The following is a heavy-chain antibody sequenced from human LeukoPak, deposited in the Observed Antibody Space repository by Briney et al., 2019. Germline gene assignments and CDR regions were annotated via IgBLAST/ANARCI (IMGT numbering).Heavy chain of an antibody. CDR3: TRAAGSGSYFRFDP. CDR2: ISSSAAST. Sequence: GGSLRLSCAASGFSFSNYGMSWVRQAPGKGLEWVSAISSSAASTFYADSGNGRFTISRDNSKNTLYLQMNSLRAEDTAVYYCTRAAGSGSYFRFDPWGQGTLVTVSS. V-gene: IGHV3-23*01. CDR1: GFSFSNYG. J-gene: IGHJ5*02. D-gene: IGHD1-26*01.